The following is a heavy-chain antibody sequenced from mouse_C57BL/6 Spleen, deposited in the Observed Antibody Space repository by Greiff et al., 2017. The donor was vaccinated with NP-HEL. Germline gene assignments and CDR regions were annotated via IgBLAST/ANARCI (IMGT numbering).Heavy chain of an antibody. V-gene: IGHV3-1*01. CDR3: ARRVMYDYDEGAMDY. Sequence: DVQLQESGPGMVKPSQSLSLTCTVTGYSITSGYDWHWIRHFPGNKLEWMGYISYSGSTNYNPSLKSRISITHDTSKNHFFLKLNSVTTEDTATYYCARRVMYDYDEGAMDYWGQGTSVTVSS. D-gene: IGHD2-4*01. CDR2: ISYSGST. CDR1: GYSITSGYD. J-gene: IGHJ4*01.